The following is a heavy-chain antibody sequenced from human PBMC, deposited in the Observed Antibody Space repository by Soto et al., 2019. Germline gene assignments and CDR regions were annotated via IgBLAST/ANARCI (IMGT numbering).Heavy chain of an antibody. Sequence: GGSLRLSCSASGFTFNHYAMSWVRQAPGKGLEWVSAVSGRGGSTKYADSVKGRFVISRDNSNSMLFLQMDSLRGEDTAVYYCAKDSTVTTSLYFYYYGFDVWGQGTTVTVS. CDR3: AKDSTVTTSLYFYYYGFDV. J-gene: IGHJ6*02. CDR2: VSGRGGST. CDR1: GFTFNHYA. V-gene: IGHV3-23*01. D-gene: IGHD4-17*01.